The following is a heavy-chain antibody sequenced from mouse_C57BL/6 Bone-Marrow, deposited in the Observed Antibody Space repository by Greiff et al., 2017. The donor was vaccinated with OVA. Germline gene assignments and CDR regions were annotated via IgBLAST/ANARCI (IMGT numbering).Heavy chain of an antibody. V-gene: IGHV1-64*01. CDR3: ARSNLYGSSLYWYFDV. CDR2: IHPNSGST. Sequence: VQLQQPGAELVKPGASVKLSCKASGYTFTSYWMHWVKQRPGQGLEWIGMIHPNSGSTNYNEKFKSKATLTVDKSSSTAYMQLSSLTSEDSAVYYCARSNLYGSSLYWYFDVWGTGTTVTVSS. J-gene: IGHJ1*03. D-gene: IGHD1-1*01. CDR1: GYTFTSYW.